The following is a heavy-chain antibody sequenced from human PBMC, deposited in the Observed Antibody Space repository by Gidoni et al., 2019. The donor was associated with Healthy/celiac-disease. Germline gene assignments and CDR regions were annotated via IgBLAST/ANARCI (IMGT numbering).Heavy chain of an antibody. Sequence: QVQLVESGGGLVKPGGSLRPSCAASGFTFSDYYMSWIRQAPGKGLEWVSYISSSSSYTNYADSVKGRFTISRDNAKNSLYLQMNSLRAEDTAVYYCARDVVAGTGIVDYWGQGTLVTVSS. J-gene: IGHJ4*02. CDR1: GFTFSDYY. CDR3: ARDVVAGTGIVDY. D-gene: IGHD6-19*01. CDR2: ISSSSSYT. V-gene: IGHV3-11*06.